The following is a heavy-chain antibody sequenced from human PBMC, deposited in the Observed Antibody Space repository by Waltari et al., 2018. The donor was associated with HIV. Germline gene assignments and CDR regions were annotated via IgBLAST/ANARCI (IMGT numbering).Heavy chain of an antibody. Sequence: DVRLVESGGEVVRPGASLRLSCVASGFTIDDYGMAWVRQRPGQGLGWVSNIDWNGGSANYGDSVKGRFTVFRDNPKASLYLQMNNLRDKDTGLYYCVRDSDGSGYDIWGRGTLVTVFS. J-gene: IGHJ1*01. D-gene: IGHD3-3*01. CDR2: IDWNGGSA. CDR1: GFTIDDYG. V-gene: IGHV3-20*04. CDR3: VRDSDGSGYDI.